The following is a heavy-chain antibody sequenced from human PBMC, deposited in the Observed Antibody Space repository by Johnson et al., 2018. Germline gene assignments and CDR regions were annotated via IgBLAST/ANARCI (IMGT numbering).Heavy chain of an antibody. CDR1: GFTFSSYG. Sequence: QVQLLESGGGVVQPGRSLRLSCAASGFTFSSYGMHWVRQAPGKGLEWVAVIWYDGSNKYYADSVKGPFTISRDNSKNTLYLQMNSLRAEDTAVYYFARKLYSDGMDVWGQGTTVTVSS. V-gene: IGHV3-33*01. J-gene: IGHJ6*02. CDR2: IWYDGSNK. D-gene: IGHD2-8*01. CDR3: ARKLYSDGMDV.